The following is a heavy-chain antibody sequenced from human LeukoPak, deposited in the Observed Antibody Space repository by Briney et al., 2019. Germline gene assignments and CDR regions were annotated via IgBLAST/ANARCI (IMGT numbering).Heavy chain of an antibody. Sequence: PSETLSLTCTVSGDSISNINYYWGWIRQPPGKGLEWIALINYNGRTFNNPSLKGRVTISVDTSKNQFSLKLSSVTAADTAVYYCAGRVGATTPDYWGQGTLVTVSS. CDR2: INYNGRT. J-gene: IGHJ4*02. CDR3: AGRVGATTPDY. D-gene: IGHD1-26*01. CDR1: GDSISNINYY. V-gene: IGHV4-39*07.